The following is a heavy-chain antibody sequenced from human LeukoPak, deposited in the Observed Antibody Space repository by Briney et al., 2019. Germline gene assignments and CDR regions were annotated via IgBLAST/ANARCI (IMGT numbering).Heavy chain of an antibody. CDR1: GFTFSSYG. CDR3: AKDHLTRYGEAYYYMDV. Sequence: PGGSLRLSCAASGFTFSSYGMHWVRQAPGKGLEWVAVISYDGSNKYYADSVKGRFTISRDNSKNTLYLQMNSLRAEDTAVYYCAKDHLTRYGEAYYYMDVWGKGTTVTVSS. D-gene: IGHD4-17*01. V-gene: IGHV3-30*18. CDR2: ISYDGSNK. J-gene: IGHJ6*03.